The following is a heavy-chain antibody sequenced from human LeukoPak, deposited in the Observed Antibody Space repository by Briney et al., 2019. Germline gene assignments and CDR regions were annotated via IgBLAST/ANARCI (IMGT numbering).Heavy chain of an antibody. V-gene: IGHV3-30*18. D-gene: IGHD2/OR15-2a*01. CDR2: ISYDGTNK. CDR3: VKVLVTYTVDV. CDR1: GFIFSSYD. J-gene: IGHJ6*02. Sequence: PGRSLRLSCAASGFIFSSYDMHWARQAPGKGLEGVALISYDGTNKYYADSVKGGFTISRDNSKNTLYLQMNSLRGEDTAVYYCVKVLVTYTVDVWGQGTTVTVSS.